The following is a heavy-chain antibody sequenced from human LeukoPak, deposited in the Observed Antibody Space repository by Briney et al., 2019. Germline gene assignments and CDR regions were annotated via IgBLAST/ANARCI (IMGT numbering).Heavy chain of an antibody. J-gene: IGHJ4*02. CDR2: IIPIFGTA. CDR3: ASYGSGSYYPYYFDY. Sequence: SVKVSCKASGGTFSSYAISWVRQAPGQGLEWMGGIIPIFGTANYAQKFQGRVTITTDESTSTAYMELSSLRSEDTAVYYCASYGSGSYYPYYFDYWGQGTLVTVSS. V-gene: IGHV1-69*05. D-gene: IGHD3-10*01. CDR1: GGTFSSYA.